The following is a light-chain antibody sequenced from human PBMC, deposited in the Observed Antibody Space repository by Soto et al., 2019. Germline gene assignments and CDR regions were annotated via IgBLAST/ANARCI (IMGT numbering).Light chain of an antibody. Sequence: EIVMTQSPATLSVSPGVRATLSCRASQSVSNNLAWYQQKPGQAPRLLIYDASPRATGIPARFSGSGSGMESTTTISSLQSEDFAVYYGQHYNTLPLYSFGQGTRLEIK. CDR3: QHYNTLPLYS. CDR2: DAS. CDR1: QSVSNN. V-gene: IGKV3-15*01. J-gene: IGKJ2*03.